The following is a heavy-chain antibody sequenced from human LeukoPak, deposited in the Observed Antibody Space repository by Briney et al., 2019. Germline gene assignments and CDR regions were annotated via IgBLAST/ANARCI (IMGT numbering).Heavy chain of an antibody. CDR2: IYSGGST. CDR3: AKDSKRDSSSWYN. CDR1: GFTVSNNF. D-gene: IGHD6-13*01. Sequence: PGGSLRLSCAASGFTVSNNFMNWVRQAPGKGLEWVSLIYSGGSTYYADSVKGRFTISRDNAKNTLYLQMNSLRAEDTAVYYCAKDSKRDSSSWYNWGQGTLVTVSS. J-gene: IGHJ4*02. V-gene: IGHV3-53*01.